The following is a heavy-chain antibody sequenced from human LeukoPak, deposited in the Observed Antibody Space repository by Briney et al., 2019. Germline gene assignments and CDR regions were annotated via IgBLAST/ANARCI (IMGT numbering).Heavy chain of an antibody. Sequence: AGGSLRLSCAASGFTFSNYEMNWVRQAPGKGLEWVSCISSRGGTIYYADSVKGRFTISRDNANNSLFLQINSLRVEDTAVYYCAREWSWYFDLWGRGTLVTVSS. CDR2: ISSRGGTI. D-gene: IGHD2-8*01. J-gene: IGHJ2*01. V-gene: IGHV3-48*03. CDR1: GFTFSNYE. CDR3: AREWSWYFDL.